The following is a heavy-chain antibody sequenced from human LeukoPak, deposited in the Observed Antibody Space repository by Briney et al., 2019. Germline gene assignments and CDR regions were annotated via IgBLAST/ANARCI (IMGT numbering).Heavy chain of an antibody. CDR3: ARCRRGYSYGYVHYYYYMDV. Sequence: GGPLRLSCAASGFTFSSYGMHWVRQAPGKGLEWVAVISYDGSNKYYADSVKGRFTISRDNSKNTLYLQMNSLRAEDTAVYYCARCRRGYSYGYVHYYYYMDVWGKGTTVTISS. V-gene: IGHV3-30*03. CDR1: GFTFSSYG. CDR2: ISYDGSNK. J-gene: IGHJ6*03. D-gene: IGHD5-18*01.